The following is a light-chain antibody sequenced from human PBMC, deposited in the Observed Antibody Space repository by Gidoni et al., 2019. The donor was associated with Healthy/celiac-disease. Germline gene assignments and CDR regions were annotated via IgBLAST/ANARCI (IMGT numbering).Light chain of an antibody. V-gene: IGLV2-14*01. CDR3: SSYTSSSTLVV. CDR2: EVS. Sequence: QSALTQPASVSGSPGQSITISCTGTSSDVGGYNYFSWYQQQPGKAPKLMIYEVSNRPSGVSNRFSGSKSGNTASLTISGLQAEDEADYYCSSYTSSSTLVVFGTGTKVTVL. CDR1: SSDVGGYNY. J-gene: IGLJ1*01.